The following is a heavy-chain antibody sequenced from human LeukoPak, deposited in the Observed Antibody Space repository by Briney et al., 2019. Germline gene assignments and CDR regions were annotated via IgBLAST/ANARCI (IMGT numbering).Heavy chain of an antibody. CDR1: GFTFSSYN. CDR3: AKLRLAAAGDY. D-gene: IGHD6-13*01. J-gene: IGHJ4*02. CDR2: ISYDGSNK. V-gene: IGHV3-30*18. Sequence: GGSLRLSCAASGFTFSSYNMNWVRQAPGKGLEWVAVISYDGSNKYYADSVKGRFTISRDNSKNTLYLQMNSLRAEDTAVYYCAKLRLAAAGDYWGQGTLVTVSS.